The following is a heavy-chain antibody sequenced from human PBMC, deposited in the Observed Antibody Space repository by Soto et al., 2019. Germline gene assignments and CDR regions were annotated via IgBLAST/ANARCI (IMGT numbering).Heavy chain of an antibody. V-gene: IGHV1-18*01. Sequence: QVQLVQSGAEVKEPGASVKVSCNASGYTFTSDGITWVRQAPGQGLEWMGWISAYSGDTTYAQNLQGRVTMTVDTSTSTAYMELRSLRSDDTAVYYCARDDSKGLRYYYYYGIDVWGQGTTVTVSS. J-gene: IGHJ6*02. CDR2: ISAYSGDT. CDR3: ARDDSKGLRYYYYYGIDV. D-gene: IGHD2-21*02. CDR1: GYTFTSDG.